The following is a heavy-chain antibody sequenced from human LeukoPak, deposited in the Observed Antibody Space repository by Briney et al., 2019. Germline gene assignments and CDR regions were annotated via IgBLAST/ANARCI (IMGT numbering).Heavy chain of an antibody. V-gene: IGHV1-18*01. CDR2: ISAYNGNT. CDR3: ARDLLRYFDWLSHYFDY. CDR1: GYTFTSYG. D-gene: IGHD3-9*01. J-gene: IGHJ4*02. Sequence: ASVKVSCKASGYTFTSYGISWVRRAPGQGLEWMGWISAYNGNTNYAQKLQGRVTMTTDTSTSTAYMELRSLRSDDTAVCYCARDLLRYFDWLSHYFDYWGQGTLVTVSS.